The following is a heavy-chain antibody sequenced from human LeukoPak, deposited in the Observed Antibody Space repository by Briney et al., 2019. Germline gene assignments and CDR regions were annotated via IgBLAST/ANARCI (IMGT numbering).Heavy chain of an antibody. J-gene: IGHJ5*02. CDR3: ARVLSTGDWFDP. CDR2: INPNSGGT. CDR1: RYSFTGYY. D-gene: IGHD3-10*01. Sequence: ASVKVSCKASRYSFTGYYMHWVRQAPGQGLEWMGWINPNSGGTNYAQKFQGRVTMTRDTSISTAYMELSRLRSDDTAVYYCARVLSTGDWFDPWGQGTLVTVSS. V-gene: IGHV1-2*02.